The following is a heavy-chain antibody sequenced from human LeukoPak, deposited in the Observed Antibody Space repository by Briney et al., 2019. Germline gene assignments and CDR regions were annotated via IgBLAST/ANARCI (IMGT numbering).Heavy chain of an antibody. D-gene: IGHD2-21*02. CDR1: GGTFSSYA. Sequence: GASVKVSCKASGGTFSSYAISWVRQAPGQGLEWMGRIIPILGMANYAQKFQGRVTITADKSTSTAHMELSSLRSEDTAVYYCATVGHRWVTALYYFDYWGQGTLVTVSS. CDR3: ATVGHRWVTALYYFDY. CDR2: IIPILGMA. V-gene: IGHV1-69*04. J-gene: IGHJ4*02.